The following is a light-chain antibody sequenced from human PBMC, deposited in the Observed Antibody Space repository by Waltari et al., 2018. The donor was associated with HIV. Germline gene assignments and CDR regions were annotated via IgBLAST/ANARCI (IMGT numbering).Light chain of an antibody. V-gene: IGLV1-51*01. J-gene: IGLJ3*02. Sequence: QSVLTQPPSVSAAPGQSVTIPCFGGSSNLGTTFVSWYQQLPGKPPQLLIYDNNKRPSGIPDRFSASKSGTSATLGITGVQTADEADYYCGTWDNTLIAFWMFGGGTKLTVL. CDR2: DNN. CDR3: GTWDNTLIAFWM. CDR1: SSNLGTTF.